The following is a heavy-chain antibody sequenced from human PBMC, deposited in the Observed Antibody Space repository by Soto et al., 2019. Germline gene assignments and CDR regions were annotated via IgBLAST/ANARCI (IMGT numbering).Heavy chain of an antibody. Sequence: QVQLVQSGAEVKKPGSSVKVSCKASGGTFSSYAISWVRQAPGPGLEWMGGIIPILGTANYAQKFQGRVTITADESTSTADMELSSLRAEDTAVYYCARDGFTSQLARDYDYYGMDVWGQETKVTVSS. CDR2: IIPILGTA. V-gene: IGHV1-69*01. D-gene: IGHD6-13*01. CDR1: GGTFSSYA. CDR3: ARDGFTSQLARDYDYYGMDV. J-gene: IGHJ6*02.